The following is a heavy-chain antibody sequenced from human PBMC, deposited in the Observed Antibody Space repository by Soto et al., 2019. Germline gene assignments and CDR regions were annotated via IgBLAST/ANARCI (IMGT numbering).Heavy chain of an antibody. J-gene: IGHJ4*02. CDR3: AKGRLRLRDVSVQ. CDR2: ISYDGSDI. V-gene: IGHV3-30*18. D-gene: IGHD3-16*01. Sequence: QVLLVESGGGVVQPGRSLTLSCATSGFTFINYGMHWVRQVPGKGLEWVAVISYDGSDIYYGHSVKGRFTVSRDKFQKTLSLPMDSRRPEDTAVYSCAKGRLRLRDVSVQWGQGTLVTVSS. CDR1: GFTFINYG.